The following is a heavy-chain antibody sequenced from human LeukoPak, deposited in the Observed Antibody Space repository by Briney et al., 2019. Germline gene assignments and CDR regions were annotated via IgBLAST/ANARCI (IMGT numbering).Heavy chain of an antibody. V-gene: IGHV1-69*06. D-gene: IGHD3-22*01. CDR1: GGTFSSYA. CDR3: ARVDSSGYPYYFDY. J-gene: IGHJ4*02. Sequence: SVKVSCKASGGTFSSYAISWVRQAPGQGLELMGGIIPIFGTANYAQKFQGRVTITADKSTSTAYMELSSLRSEDTAVYYCARVDSSGYPYYFDYWGQGTLVTVSS. CDR2: IIPIFGTA.